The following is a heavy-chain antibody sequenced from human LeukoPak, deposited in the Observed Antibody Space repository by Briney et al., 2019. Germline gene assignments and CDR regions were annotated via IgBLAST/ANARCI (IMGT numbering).Heavy chain of an antibody. D-gene: IGHD1-7*01. CDR1: GFTFSSYW. CDR3: AREGFDWNSRAFDP. CDR2: IKQDGSEE. J-gene: IGHJ5*02. V-gene: IGHV3-7*01. Sequence: GGSLRLSCAASGFTFSSYWMSWVRQAPGKGLEWVANIKQDGSEEYYVDSVKGRLTISRDNAKNSLYLQMNSLRAEDTAVYYCAREGFDWNSRAFDPWGQGTLVTVSS.